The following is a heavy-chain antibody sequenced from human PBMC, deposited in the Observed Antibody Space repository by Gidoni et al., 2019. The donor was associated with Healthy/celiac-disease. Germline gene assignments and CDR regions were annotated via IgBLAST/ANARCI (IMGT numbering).Heavy chain of an antibody. V-gene: IGHV3-15*01. CDR2: IKSKTDGGTT. CDR1: GFTFIKSW. D-gene: IGHD3-10*01. CDR3: TTVGWVWFGESPYYYGMDV. J-gene: IGHJ6*02. Sequence: EVQLVESGGGLVKPGGSLHLSWSACGFTFIKSWMRWFRQAPGKGLEGVGRIKSKTDGGTTDDAAPVKGRFTISRDDSKNTLYLQMKSLKTEDTAVYYCTTVGWVWFGESPYYYGMDVWGQGTTVTVSS.